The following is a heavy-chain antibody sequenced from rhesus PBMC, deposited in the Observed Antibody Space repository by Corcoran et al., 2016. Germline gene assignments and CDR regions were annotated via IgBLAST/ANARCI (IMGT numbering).Heavy chain of an antibody. CDR3: ARDAISLDV. CDR1: GVSLYGNY. Sequence: QVQLQESGPGLVKPSETLALTCAVTGVSLYGNYWTWIRQSPGKGLEWIGYISGNSESTRYNPSIGGRITISKDTSQNQFSLMLTSVTAEDTAVYYCARDAISLDVWGRGVLVTVSS. CDR2: ISGNSEST. J-gene: IGHJ5-2*02. V-gene: IGHV4-147*01.